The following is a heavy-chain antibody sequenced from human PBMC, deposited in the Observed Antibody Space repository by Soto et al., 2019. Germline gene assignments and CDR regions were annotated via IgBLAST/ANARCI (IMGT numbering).Heavy chain of an antibody. CDR1: GGAISSGGYS. V-gene: IGHV4-30-2*01. Sequence: QLQLQESGSGLVKPSETLSLTYVVSGGAISSGGYSWSWIRQPLGKGLEWIGNIYHSGSTYYNPSLKSRLTISVDKSKNQFSLKLTSVTAADTAVYYCARTQWDYDILTGRIWGAFNIWGQGTMVTVSS. CDR3: ARTQWDYDILTGRIWGAFNI. CDR2: IYHSGST. J-gene: IGHJ3*02. D-gene: IGHD3-9*01.